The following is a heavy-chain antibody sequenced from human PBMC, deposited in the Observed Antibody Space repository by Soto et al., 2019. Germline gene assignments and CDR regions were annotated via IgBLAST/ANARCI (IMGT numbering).Heavy chain of an antibody. CDR1: GFSLTTSGVG. CDR2: IYWDDDK. J-gene: IGHJ4*02. V-gene: IGHV2-5*02. D-gene: IGHD3-3*01. CDR3: AHRVLRTVFGLVTTTAIYFDF. Sequence: QITLNESGPTVVRPTETLTLTCRFSGFSLTTSGVGVGWIRQSPGKAPEWLALIYWDDDKRYSASLKSRLTITEDTSKNRVVLTVSDLDPTDTATYYCAHRVLRTVFGLVTTTAIYFDFWGQGTPVAVSS.